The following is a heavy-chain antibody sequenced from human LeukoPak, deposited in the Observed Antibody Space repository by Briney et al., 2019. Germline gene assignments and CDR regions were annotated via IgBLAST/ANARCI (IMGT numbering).Heavy chain of an antibody. CDR2: ISYDGSNK. J-gene: IGHJ4*02. CDR3: ARDANDFWSGERDY. CDR1: GFTFSSYA. Sequence: PGRSLRLSCAASGFTFSSYAMHWVRQAPGEGLEWVAVISYDGSNKYYADSVKGRFTISRDNSKNTLYLQMNSLRAEDTAVYYCARDANDFWSGERDYWGQGTLVTVSS. V-gene: IGHV3-30-3*01. D-gene: IGHD3-3*01.